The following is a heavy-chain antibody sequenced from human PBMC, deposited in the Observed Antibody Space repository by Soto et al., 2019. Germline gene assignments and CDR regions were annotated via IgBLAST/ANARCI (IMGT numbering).Heavy chain of an antibody. CDR3: ARVLWTATVTVFDN. CDR2: MYHSGSS. CDR1: GGSVSSGSYY. V-gene: IGHV4-61*01. Sequence: QVQLQESGPGLVKPSETLSLTCIVSGGSVSSGSYYWSWIRQPPGKGLEWIGFMYHSGSSNYNPSLKSRVTMSLDTSKNQFSLKASSVTAADTAVYFCARVLWTATVTVFDNWGQGTLVTVAS. J-gene: IGHJ4*02. D-gene: IGHD1-26*01.